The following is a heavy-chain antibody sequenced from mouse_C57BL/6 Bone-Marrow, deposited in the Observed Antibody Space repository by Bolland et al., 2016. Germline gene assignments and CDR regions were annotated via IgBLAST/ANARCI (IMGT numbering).Heavy chain of an antibody. CDR3: RGGFAYAMEY. Sequence: GNTYYNEKFKGKATLTADTSSSTAYMQLSSLTSEDSAVYFCARGGFAYAMEYWGQGTS. V-gene: IGHV1-77*01. CDR2: GNTY. J-gene: IGHJ4*01.